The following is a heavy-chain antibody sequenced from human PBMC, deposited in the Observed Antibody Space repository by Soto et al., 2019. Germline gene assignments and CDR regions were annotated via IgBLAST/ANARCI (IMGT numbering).Heavy chain of an antibody. V-gene: IGHV1-2*04. CDR3: ARGDSTDCSNGVCSFFYNHDMDV. CDR2: INPKSGGT. Sequence: GASVKVSCKASGYSFTDYHIHWVRQSPGQGLEWLGRINPKSGGTSTAQKFQGWVTMTTDTSISTASMELTRLTSDDTAIYYCARGDSTDCSNGVCSFFYNHDMDVWGQGTTVTVSS. CDR1: GYSFTDYH. J-gene: IGHJ6*02. D-gene: IGHD2-8*01.